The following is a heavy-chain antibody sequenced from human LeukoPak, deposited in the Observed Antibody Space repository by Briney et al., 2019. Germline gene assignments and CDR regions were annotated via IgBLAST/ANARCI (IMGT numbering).Heavy chain of an antibody. D-gene: IGHD2-21*02. CDR2: INPNSGGT. V-gene: IGHV1-2*06. CDR1: GYTFTGYY. J-gene: IGHJ4*02. CDR3: ARGVTLTRSASDY. Sequence: GASVKVSCKASGYTFTGYYMHWVRQAPGQGLEWMGRINPNSGGTNYAQKFQGRVTMTRDTSISTAYMELSRLRSDDTAVYYCARGVTLTRSASDYWGQGTLVTVSS.